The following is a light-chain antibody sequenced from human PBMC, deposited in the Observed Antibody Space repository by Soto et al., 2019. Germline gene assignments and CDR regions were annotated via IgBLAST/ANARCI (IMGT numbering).Light chain of an antibody. J-gene: IGLJ2*01. Sequence: QSVLTQPRSLSGSPGQSVTISCTGTSIDVGGYNYVSWYQQHPGKAPKLMIYDVSKRPSGVPDRFSGSKSGNTASLTISGLQAEDEADYYCCSYAGSYVVFGGGTKVTVL. CDR2: DVS. CDR1: SIDVGGYNY. V-gene: IGLV2-11*01. CDR3: CSYAGSYVV.